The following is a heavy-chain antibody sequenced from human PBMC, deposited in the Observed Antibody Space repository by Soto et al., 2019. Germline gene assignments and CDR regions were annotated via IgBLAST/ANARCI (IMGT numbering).Heavy chain of an antibody. CDR2: IHYSGNT. D-gene: IGHD1-20*01. J-gene: IGHJ5*02. CDR1: GGSISSTSSY. V-gene: IGHV4-39*01. Sequence: SETLSLACTVSGGSISSTSSYWGWIRQPPGEGLEWIVSIHYSGNTYYNSSLKRRLTVSVDTSKNHFSLNLSSVTAADTAVYYCAIHRRRSDNRNCLNSFAPWGQGTLVTVSS. CDR3: AIHRRRSDNRNCLNSFAP.